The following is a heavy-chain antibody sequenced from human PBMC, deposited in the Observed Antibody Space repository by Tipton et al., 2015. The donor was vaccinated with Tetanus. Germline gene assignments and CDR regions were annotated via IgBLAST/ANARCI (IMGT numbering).Heavy chain of an antibody. V-gene: IGHV4-61*01. CDR1: GGSVNSGTYY. Sequence: TLSLTCSVSGGSVNSGTYYWSWIRQPPGKGLEWLGDIYYGGATQYNPSLESRVTISMDTSKNQFSLELSSVTAADTAVYYCARHSSLKALNYWGQGTLVTASS. D-gene: IGHD3-9*01. CDR2: IYYGGAT. CDR3: ARHSSLKALNY. J-gene: IGHJ4*02.